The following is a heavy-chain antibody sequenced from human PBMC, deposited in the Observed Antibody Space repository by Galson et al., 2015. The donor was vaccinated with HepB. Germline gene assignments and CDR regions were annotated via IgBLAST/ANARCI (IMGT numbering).Heavy chain of an antibody. CDR1: GFTFGDYS. D-gene: IGHD1-1*01. CDR3: ARDGWNSVLFDH. Sequence: SLRLSCAASGFTFGDYSMNWVRQAPGKGLEWVAYIRTGTNMIFSADSVKSRFTISRDNVNNSLFLQMNSLRHEDTAIYYCARDGWNSVLFDHWGQGTLVTVSS. CDR2: IRTGTNMI. J-gene: IGHJ4*02. V-gene: IGHV3-48*02.